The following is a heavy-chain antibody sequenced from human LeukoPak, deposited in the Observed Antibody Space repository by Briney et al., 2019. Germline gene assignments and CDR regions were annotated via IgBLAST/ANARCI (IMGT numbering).Heavy chain of an antibody. CDR3: AKDYSSGWSEGGYYFDY. Sequence: GGSLRLSCAPSGFTFSSYGMQWVRQAPGKGLGWVAFIRYDGSNKYYADSVKSRFTISRENSKNTLYLQMNSLRAEDTAVYYCAKDYSSGWSEGGYYFDYWGQGTLVTVSS. CDR1: GFTFSSYG. J-gene: IGHJ4*02. D-gene: IGHD6-13*01. CDR2: IRYDGSNK. V-gene: IGHV3-30*02.